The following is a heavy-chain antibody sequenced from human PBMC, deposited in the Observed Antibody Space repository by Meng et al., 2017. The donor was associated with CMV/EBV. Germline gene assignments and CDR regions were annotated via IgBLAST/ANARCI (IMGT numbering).Heavy chain of an antibody. V-gene: IGHV4-61*01. CDR2: IYYSGST. D-gene: IGHD3-3*01. CDR3: ARAATIFEYYGMDV. J-gene: IGHJ6*02. CDR1: GGSVSSGSYY. Sequence: GSLRLSCTVSGGSVSSGSYYWSWIRQPPGKGLERIGYIYYSGSTNYNPSLKSRVTISVDTSKNQFSLKLSSVTAADTAVYYCARAATIFEYYGMDVWGQGTTVTVSS.